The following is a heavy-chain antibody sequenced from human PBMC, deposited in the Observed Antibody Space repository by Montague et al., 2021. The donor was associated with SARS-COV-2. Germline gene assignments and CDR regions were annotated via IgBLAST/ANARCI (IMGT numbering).Heavy chain of an antibody. J-gene: IGHJ6*02. D-gene: IGHD4-23*01. Sequence: SETLSLTCTVSGGSISSGGYYWSWIRQPPGKGLEWIGNIYYSGSTYYNPSLKSRVTISVDTSKNQFSLKLSSVTAADTAVYYCARDIGNSMELLVTSYGLDVWGQGTTVTVSS. CDR2: IYYSGST. V-gene: IGHV4-39*07. CDR3: ARDIGNSMELLVTSYGLDV. CDR1: GGSISSGGYY.